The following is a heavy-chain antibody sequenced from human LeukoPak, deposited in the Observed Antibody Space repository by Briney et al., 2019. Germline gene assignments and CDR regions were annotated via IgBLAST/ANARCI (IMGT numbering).Heavy chain of an antibody. Sequence: GGSLRLSCAASGFTFSTYWMSWFRQAPGKGLEWVANIKQDGSEKSYVDSVKGRFTISRDNAKNSLYLQMNSLRAGDTAVYYCARSGLLDAFDLWGQGTMVIVSS. CDR2: IKQDGSEK. CDR3: ARSGLLDAFDL. V-gene: IGHV3-7*01. D-gene: IGHD2-15*01. CDR1: GFTFSTYW. J-gene: IGHJ3*01.